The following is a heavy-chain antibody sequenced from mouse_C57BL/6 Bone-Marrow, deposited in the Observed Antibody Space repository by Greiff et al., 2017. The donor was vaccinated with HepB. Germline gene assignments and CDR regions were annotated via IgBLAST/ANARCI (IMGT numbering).Heavy chain of an antibody. Sequence: KESCKASGYTFTSYWMHWVKQRPGQGLEWIGEIDPSDSYTNYNQKFKGKSTLTVDKSSSTAYMQLSSLTSEDSAVYYCARSGLLGAYWGQGTLVTVSA. CDR1: GYTFTSYW. V-gene: IGHV1-69*01. CDR2: IDPSDSYT. J-gene: IGHJ3*01. D-gene: IGHD2-3*01. CDR3: ARSGLLGAY.